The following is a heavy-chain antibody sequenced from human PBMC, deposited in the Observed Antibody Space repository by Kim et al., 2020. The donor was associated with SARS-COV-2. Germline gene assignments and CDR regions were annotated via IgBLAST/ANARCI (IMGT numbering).Heavy chain of an antibody. CDR3: ARGDILTGYYSNYYYYGMDV. CDR2: IGTAGDT. V-gene: IGHV3-13*04. CDR1: GFTFSSYD. J-gene: IGHJ6*02. Sequence: GGSLRLSCAASGFTFSSYDMHWVRQATGKGLEWVSAIGTAGDTYYPGSVKGRFTISRENAKNSLYLQMNSLRAGDTAVYYCARGDILTGYYSNYYYYGMDVGGQGTTVTVSS. D-gene: IGHD3-9*01.